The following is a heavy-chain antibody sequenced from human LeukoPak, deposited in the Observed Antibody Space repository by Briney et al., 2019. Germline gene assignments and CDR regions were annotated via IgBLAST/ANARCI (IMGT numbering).Heavy chain of an antibody. J-gene: IGHJ4*02. CDR1: GVTFSDYY. D-gene: IGHD2-2*01. V-gene: IGHV3-30*02. CDR2: IRYDGSNK. CDR3: AREAPAAFDY. Sequence: PGGSLRLSCSASGVTFSDYYMSWIRQAPGKGLEWVAFIRYDGSNKYYADSVKGRFTISRDNAKNSLYLQMNSLRAEDTAVYYCAREAPAAFDYWGQGTLVTVSS.